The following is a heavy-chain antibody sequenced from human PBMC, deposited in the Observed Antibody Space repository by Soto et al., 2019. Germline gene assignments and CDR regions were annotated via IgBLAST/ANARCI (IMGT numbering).Heavy chain of an antibody. V-gene: IGHV3-74*01. CDR2: IDNAGTDS. CDR3: ARGWFGPDV. Sequence: EVQLVESGGGVVQPGGSLRLSCAASGFTLSGRSMHWVRQAPGKGLVWVSGIDNAGTDSTYADSVKGRFTSSRENAKNMLYLQMNSLRVEDTAVYYCARGWFGPDVWGKGTTVTVSS. CDR1: GFTLSGRS. D-gene: IGHD3-10*01. J-gene: IGHJ6*04.